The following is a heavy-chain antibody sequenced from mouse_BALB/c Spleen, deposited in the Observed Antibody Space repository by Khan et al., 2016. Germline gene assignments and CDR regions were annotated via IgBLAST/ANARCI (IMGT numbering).Heavy chain of an antibody. CDR2: ISYSGST. D-gene: IGHD2-1*01. J-gene: IGHJ4*01. V-gene: IGHV3-2*02. Sequence: EVQLQEPGPGLVKPSQSLSLTCTVTGYSITSDYAWNWIRQFPGNKLEWMGYISYSGSTSYNPSLKSRISITRDTSKNQFFLQLTSVTTKNKATYYCANGNYAMDYWGQGNSVTVSS. CDR3: ANGNYAMDY. CDR1: GYSITSDYA.